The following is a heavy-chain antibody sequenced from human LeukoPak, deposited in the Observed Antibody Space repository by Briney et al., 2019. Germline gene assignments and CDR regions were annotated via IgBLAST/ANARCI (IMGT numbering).Heavy chain of an antibody. V-gene: IGHV4-31*03. Sequence: SETLSLTYTVSGASISSDAYCWSWIRQHPGKGLEWIGYIPYSGSTYYNPSLKSRITISVDTSKNQFSLNLSSVTAADTAVYFCAAIVVVPPAIAYWGQGTLVTVSS. D-gene: IGHD2-2*01. CDR3: AAIVVVPPAIAY. J-gene: IGHJ4*02. CDR1: GASISSDAYC. CDR2: IPYSGST.